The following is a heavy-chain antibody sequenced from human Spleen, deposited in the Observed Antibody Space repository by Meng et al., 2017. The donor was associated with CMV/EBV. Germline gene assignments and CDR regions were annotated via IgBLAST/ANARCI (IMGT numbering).Heavy chain of an antibody. Sequence: KWSGPLLVTPPQTLPLTCTFSSFSLTTISFVWGWIRPPPGKALDWLALIYSADNKYYDPSLKSRVTITKDTSKNQVILKMKNMDAVDTAAYYCAREDKGSSWSRFDYWGQGTLVTVSS. V-gene: IGHV2-5*06. CDR3: AREDKGSSWSRFDY. CDR2: IYSADNK. CDR1: SFSLTTISFV. D-gene: IGHD6-13*01. J-gene: IGHJ4*02.